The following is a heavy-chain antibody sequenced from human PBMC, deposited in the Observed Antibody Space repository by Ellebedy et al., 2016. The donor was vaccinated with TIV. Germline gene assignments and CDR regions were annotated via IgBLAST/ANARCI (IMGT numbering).Heavy chain of an antibody. Sequence: GESLKISCVVSGSTLSNYWMSWIRQAPGKGLEWLGNIKEDGSEIYYVDSVKGRFSISRDNAKKSVFLQMNSLRNEDTAIYYCARVMGRYGGYDEPFDIWGQGTMVTVSS. CDR1: GSTLSNYW. CDR3: ARVMGRYGGYDEPFDI. CDR2: IKEDGSEI. V-gene: IGHV3-7*01. D-gene: IGHD5-12*01. J-gene: IGHJ3*02.